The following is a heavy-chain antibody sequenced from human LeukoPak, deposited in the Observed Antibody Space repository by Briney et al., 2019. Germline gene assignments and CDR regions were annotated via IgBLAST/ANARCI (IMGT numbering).Heavy chain of an antibody. Sequence: GASVKVSCKASGYIFTGYYLHWVRQAPGQGLEWMGWINPDSGDTNYAQKFQGRVTMTRDTSISTAYMELSRLRFDDTAVYYCARDRLRLGYERTNWFDPWGQGTLVTVSS. CDR3: ARDRLRLGYERTNWFDP. CDR2: INPDSGDT. J-gene: IGHJ5*02. D-gene: IGHD2-15*01. V-gene: IGHV1-2*02. CDR1: GYIFTGYY.